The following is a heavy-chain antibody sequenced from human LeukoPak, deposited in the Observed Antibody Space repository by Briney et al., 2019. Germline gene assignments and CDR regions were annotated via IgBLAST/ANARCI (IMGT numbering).Heavy chain of an antibody. D-gene: IGHD3-22*01. J-gene: IGHJ4*02. Sequence: SESLSLTCTVSGGSISSSSDYWGWIRQPPGKGLEWIGIIYYSGSTYYNPSLKSRVTISVDTSKNQFSLKLSSVTAADTAVYYCARVLGYYDSSGYRSHYFDYWGQGTLVTVSS. CDR2: IYYSGST. CDR1: GGSISSSSDY. CDR3: ARVLGYYDSSGYRSHYFDY. V-gene: IGHV4-39*07.